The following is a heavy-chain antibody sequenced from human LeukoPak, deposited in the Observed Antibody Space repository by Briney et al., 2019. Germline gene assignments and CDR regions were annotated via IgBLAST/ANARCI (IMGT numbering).Heavy chain of an antibody. J-gene: IGHJ6*03. CDR3: ASLGCSSTSCQYYYYMDV. CDR2: IIPIFGTA. Sequence: SVRVSCKASGGTFSSYAISWVRQAPGQGLEWMGGIIPIFGTANYAQKFQGRVTITADESTSTAYMELSSLRSEDTAVYYCASLGCSSTSCQYYYYMDVWGKGTTVTVSS. V-gene: IGHV1-69*13. D-gene: IGHD2-2*01. CDR1: GGTFSSYA.